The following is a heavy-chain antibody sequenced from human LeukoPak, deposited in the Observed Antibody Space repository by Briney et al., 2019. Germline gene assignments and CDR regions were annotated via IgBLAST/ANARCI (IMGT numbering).Heavy chain of an antibody. Sequence: GGALRLSCAASGFSFSRYAMTWVRQAPGRGLEWVAPIRHSSGSTYYADSVKGRVTISRDNSKNTLHLQMNSLRVEDTAIYYCAKDVPYCSRTICYKGFDYWGQGTLVTVSS. CDR2: IRHSSGST. D-gene: IGHD2-2*02. CDR3: AKDVPYCSRTICYKGFDY. J-gene: IGHJ4*02. CDR1: GFSFSRYA. V-gene: IGHV3-23*01.